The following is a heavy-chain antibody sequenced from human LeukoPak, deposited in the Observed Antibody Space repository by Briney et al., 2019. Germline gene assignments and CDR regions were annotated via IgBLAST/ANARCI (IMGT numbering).Heavy chain of an antibody. D-gene: IGHD5-12*01. CDR2: IYHSGST. Sequence: SETLSLTCTVSGGSIGSYYWSWIRQPPGKGLEWIGYIYHSGSTKYSPSLKSRVTISVDTSKNQFSLKLSSVTAADTAVYYCARDGYSGNDGLWGQGTLVTVSS. V-gene: IGHV4-59*01. CDR1: GGSIGSYY. J-gene: IGHJ4*02. CDR3: ARDGYSGNDGL.